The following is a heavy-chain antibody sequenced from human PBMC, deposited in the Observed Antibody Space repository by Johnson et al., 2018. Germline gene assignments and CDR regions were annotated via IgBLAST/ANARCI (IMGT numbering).Heavy chain of an antibody. V-gene: IGHV3-13*01. J-gene: IGHJ3*02. CDR3: ARGPRLYTIRGLKLGADAFDM. Sequence: VQLVEAGGGLVQPGGSLRLSCAASGFTFSTYDMHWVRQSTGTGREWVSAITTGGDTYYPGSVKGRFTISRKKAKSSLYLQRKSLRVGDTATYYCARGPRLYTIRGLKLGADAFDMWGQGTMVIVSS. D-gene: IGHD3-3*01. CDR1: GFTFSTYD. CDR2: ITTGGDT.